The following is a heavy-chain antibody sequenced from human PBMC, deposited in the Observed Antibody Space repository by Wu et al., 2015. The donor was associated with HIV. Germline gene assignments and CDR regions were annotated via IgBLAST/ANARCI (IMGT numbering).Heavy chain of an antibody. CDR3: ARTEYYYDSSGSSGDAFDI. D-gene: IGHD3-22*01. CDR2: ISAYNGNT. Sequence: QVQLVQSGAEVKKPGASVKVSCKASGYTFTSYGISWVRQAPGQGLEWMGWISAYNGNTNYAQKLQGRVTMTTDTSTSTAYMELRSLRSDDTAVYYCARTEYYYDSSGSSGDAFDIWGQGTMVTVSS. CDR1: GYTFTSYG. J-gene: IGHJ3*02. V-gene: IGHV1-18*01.